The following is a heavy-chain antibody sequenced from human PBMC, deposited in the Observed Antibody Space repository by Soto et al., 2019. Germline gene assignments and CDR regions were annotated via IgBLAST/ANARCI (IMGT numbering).Heavy chain of an antibody. Sequence: GASVKVSCKTSGFTSSSSAVHWVRQARGHRLQWIGWIDVGSANANYAQMLQERVTISRDMSTSTACMELRSLRSDDTAVYYCARTAVGGYVVFKEFDYWGQGTLVTVSS. V-gene: IGHV1-58*01. J-gene: IGHJ4*02. CDR1: GFTSSSSA. D-gene: IGHD5-12*01. CDR3: ARTAVGGYVVFKEFDY. CDR2: IDVGSANA.